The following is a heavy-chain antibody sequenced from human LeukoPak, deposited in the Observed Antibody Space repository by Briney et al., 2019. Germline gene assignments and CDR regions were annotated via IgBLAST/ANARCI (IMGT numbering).Heavy chain of an antibody. CDR3: ARDLGAARLFDY. J-gene: IGHJ4*02. V-gene: IGHV3-21*01. D-gene: IGHD6-6*01. CDR1: GFTFSSYS. Sequence: GGSLRLSCAASGFTFSSYSMNWVRQAPGKGLEWVSSISSSSSYIYYADSVKGRFTISRDNAKTSLYLQMNSLRAEDTAVYYCARDLGAARLFDYWGQGTLVTVSS. CDR2: ISSSSSYI.